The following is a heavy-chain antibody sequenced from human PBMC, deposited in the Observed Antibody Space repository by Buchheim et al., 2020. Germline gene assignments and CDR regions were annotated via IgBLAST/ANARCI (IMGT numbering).Heavy chain of an antibody. Sequence: QVQLQESGPGLVKPSETLSLTCTVSGGSVSSGSYYWSWIRQPPGKGLEWIGNIYYSGSTNYNPSLKSRVTISVDTSKNQFSLKLSSVTAADTAVYYCARIAAAGTGYYYYYGMDVWGQETT. CDR3: ARIAAAGTGYYYYYGMDV. CDR2: IYYSGST. CDR1: GGSVSSGSYY. J-gene: IGHJ6*02. V-gene: IGHV4-61*01. D-gene: IGHD6-13*01.